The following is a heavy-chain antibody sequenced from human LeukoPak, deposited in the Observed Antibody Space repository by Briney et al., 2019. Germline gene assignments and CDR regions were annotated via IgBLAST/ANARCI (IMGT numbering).Heavy chain of an antibody. V-gene: IGHV3-33*08. CDR1: GFTFSSYA. CDR3: ARGLGIAAAGVDY. Sequence: PGGSLRLSCAASGFTFSSYAMHWVRQAPGKGLEWVAVTWYDGSNKYYADSVKGRFTISRDNSKNTLYLQMNSLRAEDTAVYYCARGLGIAAAGVDYWGQGTLVAVSS. J-gene: IGHJ4*02. D-gene: IGHD6-13*01. CDR2: TWYDGSNK.